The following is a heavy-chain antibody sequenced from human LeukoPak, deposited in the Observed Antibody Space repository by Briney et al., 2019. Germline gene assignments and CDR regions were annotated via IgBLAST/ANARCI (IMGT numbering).Heavy chain of an antibody. CDR2: INHSGST. CDR3: ARGPTLAHNYSPLLG. J-gene: IGHJ4*02. Sequence: PSETLSLTCAVYGGSFSGYYWSWIRQPPGKGLEWIGEINHSGSTNYNPSLKSRVTISVDTSKNQFSLKLSSVTAADTAVYYCARGPTLAHNYSPLLGWGQGTLVTVSS. CDR1: GGSFSGYY. V-gene: IGHV4-34*01. D-gene: IGHD3-10*01.